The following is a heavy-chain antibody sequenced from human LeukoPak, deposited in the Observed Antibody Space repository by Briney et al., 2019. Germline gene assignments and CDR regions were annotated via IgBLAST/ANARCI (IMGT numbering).Heavy chain of an antibody. Sequence: GRPLRLSCAASGFTFDDYAMHWVRQAPGKGLEWVSGISWNSGSIGYADSVKGRFTISRDNAKNSLYLQMNSLRAEDTALYYCAKVIAVAGGGYYFDYWGQGTLVTVSS. V-gene: IGHV3-9*01. CDR2: ISWNSGSI. CDR1: GFTFDDYA. J-gene: IGHJ4*02. CDR3: AKVIAVAGGGYYFDY. D-gene: IGHD6-19*01.